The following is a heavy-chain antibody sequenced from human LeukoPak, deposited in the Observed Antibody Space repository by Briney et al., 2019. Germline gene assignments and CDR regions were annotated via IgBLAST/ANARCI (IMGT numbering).Heavy chain of an antibody. CDR1: GFTFSSYG. D-gene: IGHD3-10*01. Sequence: PGGSLRLPCAASGFTFSSYGMHWVRQAPGKGLEWVAFIRYDGSNKYYADSVKGRFTISRDNSKNTLYLQMNSLRAEDTAVYYCAKDQTMVRGVIITDAFDIWGQGTMVTVSS. CDR3: AKDQTMVRGVIITDAFDI. J-gene: IGHJ3*02. V-gene: IGHV3-30*02. CDR2: IRYDGSNK.